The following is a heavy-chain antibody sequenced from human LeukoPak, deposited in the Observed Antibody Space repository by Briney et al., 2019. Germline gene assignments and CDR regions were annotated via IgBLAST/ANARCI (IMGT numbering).Heavy chain of an antibody. CDR3: AKGNWLYYDSSGYFDY. J-gene: IGHJ4*02. V-gene: IGHV3-23*01. D-gene: IGHD3-22*01. CDR2: ISGSGGST. Sequence: PGRSLRLSCAASGFTFSSYAMSWVRQAPGKGLEWVSAISGSGGSTYYADSVKGRFTISRDNSKNTLYLQMNSLRAEDTAVYYCAKGNWLYYDSSGYFDYWGQGTLVTVSS. CDR1: GFTFSSYA.